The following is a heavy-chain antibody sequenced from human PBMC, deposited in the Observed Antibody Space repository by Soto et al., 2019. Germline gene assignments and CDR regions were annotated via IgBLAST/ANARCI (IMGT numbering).Heavy chain of an antibody. CDR2: IKSRTDDGTT. CDR1: GFTFTNAW. Sequence: PGGSLRLSCAASGFTFTNAWISWVRQAPGKGLEWVGRIKSRTDDGTTNYAAPVKGRFTISRDDSNNTLYLQMNSLKTEDTAVYYCTTEASPFDYWGQGTLVTVSS. D-gene: IGHD6-6*01. J-gene: IGHJ4*02. CDR3: TTEASPFDY. V-gene: IGHV3-15*01.